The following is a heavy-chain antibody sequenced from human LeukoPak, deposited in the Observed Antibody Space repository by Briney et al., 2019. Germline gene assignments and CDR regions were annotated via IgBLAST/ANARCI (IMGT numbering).Heavy chain of an antibody. CDR1: GFTLSNYA. J-gene: IGHJ5*02. D-gene: IGHD2/OR15-2a*01. Sequence: GGSLRLSCAASGFTLSNYAMIWVRQTPSGGLEWLSVISASGDKIWYADSVRGRFTVSRDNSKSTVYLHMDGLRAEDTARYYCAKGTGDKYFNWFDPWGQGTLVTVSS. V-gene: IGHV3-23*01. CDR3: AKGTGDKYFNWFDP. CDR2: ISASGDKI.